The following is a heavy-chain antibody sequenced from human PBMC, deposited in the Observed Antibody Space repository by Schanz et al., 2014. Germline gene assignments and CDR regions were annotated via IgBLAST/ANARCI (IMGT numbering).Heavy chain of an antibody. V-gene: IGHV4-34*01. CDR2: INHSGGT. CDR1: GGSSSDCY. D-gene: IGHD5-12*01. J-gene: IGHJ4*02. Sequence: QVQLQQWGAGLLKASETLSLTCAVYGGSSSDCYWSWIRQPPGKGLEWIGEINHSGGTNYNPSLKSRVTIPVNTSKNQFSLRRNSVTAADTAVYYCARQSGYAPFDYWGQGTLVTVSS. CDR3: ARQSGYAPFDY.